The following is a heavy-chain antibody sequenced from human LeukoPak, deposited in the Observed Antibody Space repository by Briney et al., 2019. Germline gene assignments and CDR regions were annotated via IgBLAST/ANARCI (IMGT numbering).Heavy chain of an antibody. J-gene: IGHJ6*02. CDR2: ISGSGGST. CDR1: GFTFSSYA. V-gene: IGHV3-23*01. D-gene: IGHD3-10*01. Sequence: GGSLRLSCAASGFTFSSYAMSWVRQAPGKGLEWVSAISGSGGSTYYADSVKGRFTISRDNSKNTLYLQMNSLRAEDTAVYYCATGISGSYYNAPPGYYYGMDVWGQGTTVTVSS. CDR3: ATGISGSYYNAPPGYYYGMDV.